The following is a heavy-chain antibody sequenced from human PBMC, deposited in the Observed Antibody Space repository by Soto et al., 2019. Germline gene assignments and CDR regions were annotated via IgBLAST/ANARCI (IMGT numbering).Heavy chain of an antibody. CDR3: AKEGHHCSSTSCYYFDY. D-gene: IGHD2-2*01. V-gene: IGHV3-23*01. J-gene: IGHJ4*02. CDR1: GFTFSSYA. CDR2: ISGSGGST. Sequence: EVQLLESGGGLVQPGGSLRLSCAASGFTFSSYAMSWVRQAPGKGLEWVSAISGSGGSTYYADSVKGRFTISRDNSKNTLYLQMNSLRAEDTAVYYCAKEGHHCSSTSCYYFDYWGQGTLVTVSS.